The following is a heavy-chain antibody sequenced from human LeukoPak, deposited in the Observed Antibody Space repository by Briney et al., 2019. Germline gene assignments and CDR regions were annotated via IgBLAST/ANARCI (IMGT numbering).Heavy chain of an antibody. CDR3: ARSLDGDILTGYPHSWFDP. D-gene: IGHD3-9*01. Sequence: ASVKVSCKASGYTFTSYYMHWVRQAPGQGLEWMGIINPSGGSTSYAQKLQGRVAMTRDTSTSTVYMQLSSLRSEDTAVYYCARSLDGDILTGYPHSWFDPWGQGTLVTVSS. CDR2: INPSGGST. CDR1: GYTFTSYY. J-gene: IGHJ5*02. V-gene: IGHV1-46*04.